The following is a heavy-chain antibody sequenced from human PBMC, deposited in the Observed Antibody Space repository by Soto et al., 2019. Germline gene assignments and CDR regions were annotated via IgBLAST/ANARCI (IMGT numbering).Heavy chain of an antibody. J-gene: IGHJ4*02. CDR3: ARHVQQLDRFDY. D-gene: IGHD6-13*01. V-gene: IGHV4-39*01. CDR2: IYYSGST. CDR1: GGSISSSSYF. Sequence: SETLSLTCTVSGGSISSSSYFWGWIRQPPGRGLEWIGSIYYSGSTYYNPSLKSRVTISVDTSKNQFSLKLSSVTAADTAVYYCARHVQQLDRFDYWGQGTLVTVSS.